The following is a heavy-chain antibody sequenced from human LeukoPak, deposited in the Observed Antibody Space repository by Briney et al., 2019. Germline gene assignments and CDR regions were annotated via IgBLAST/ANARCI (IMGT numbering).Heavy chain of an antibody. CDR1: GFTFSSYA. J-gene: IGHJ6*03. Sequence: GGSLRLSCAASGFTFSSYAMSWVRRAPGKGLEWVSAISGSGGSTYYADSVKGRFTISRDNSKNTPYLQMNSLRAEDTAVYYCAKSSSSHYYYYYYMDVWGKGTTVTVSS. CDR2: ISGSGGST. CDR3: AKSSSSHYYYYYYMDV. V-gene: IGHV3-23*01. D-gene: IGHD6-6*01.